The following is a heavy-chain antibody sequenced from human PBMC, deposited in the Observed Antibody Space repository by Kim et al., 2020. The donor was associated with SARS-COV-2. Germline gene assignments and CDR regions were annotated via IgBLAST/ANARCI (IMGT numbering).Heavy chain of an antibody. CDR1: GFTFSTYG. J-gene: IGHJ4*02. CDR3: AKGLLYSRGGYCRVASCPTES. D-gene: IGHD2-15*01. CDR2: ISGSGGST. V-gene: IGHV3-23*01. Sequence: GGSLRLSCAASGFTFSTYGMRWVRQAPGKGLEWVSSISGSGGSTCYADSVKGRFTISRDNSKNTMYLQMNSLRAEDTAFYYCAKGLLYSRGGYCRVASCPTESWGQGTLVTVST.